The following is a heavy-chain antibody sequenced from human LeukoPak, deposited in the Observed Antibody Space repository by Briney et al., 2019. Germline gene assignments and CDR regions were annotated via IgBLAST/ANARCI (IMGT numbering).Heavy chain of an antibody. V-gene: IGHV4-38-2*02. Sequence: PSETLSLTCTVSGYSISSGYYWGWIRQPPGKGLEWIGSIYHSGSTYYNPSLKSRVTISVDTSKNQFSLKLSSVTAADTAVYYCARGMITFGGPSGAFDIWGQGTMVTVSS. CDR2: IYHSGST. CDR3: ARGMITFGGPSGAFDI. J-gene: IGHJ3*02. D-gene: IGHD3-16*01. CDR1: GYSISSGYY.